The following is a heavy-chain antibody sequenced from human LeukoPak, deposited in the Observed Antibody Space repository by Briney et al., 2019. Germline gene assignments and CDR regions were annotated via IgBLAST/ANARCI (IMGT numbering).Heavy chain of an antibody. CDR2: ISCDGSNK. CDR1: GFTFSSYA. Sequence: PGGSLRLSCAASGFTFSSYAMHWVRQAPGKGLEWVAVISCDGSNKYYADSVKGRFTISRDNSKNTLYLQMNSLRAEDTAVYYCARDRAYDSSGYYEYYFDYWGQGTLVTVSS. D-gene: IGHD3-22*01. J-gene: IGHJ4*02. CDR3: ARDRAYDSSGYYEYYFDY. V-gene: IGHV3-30*01.